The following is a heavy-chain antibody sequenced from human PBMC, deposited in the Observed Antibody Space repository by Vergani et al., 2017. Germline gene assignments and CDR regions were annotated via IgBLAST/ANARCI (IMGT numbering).Heavy chain of an antibody. J-gene: IGHJ4*02. D-gene: IGHD2-15*01. Sequence: QVQLQESGPGLVKPSQTLSLTCTVSGGSINSHNYYWSWIRQPAGKGLEWIGRIHTSGSTNYNPSLKSRVTMSEDTSKNQFSLNLTSVTAADTAVYFCARGSWLGGSCYKPLVDYWGQGSLVTVSS. CDR3: ARGSWLGGSCYKPLVDY. CDR1: GGSINSHNYY. V-gene: IGHV4-61*02. CDR2: IHTSGST.